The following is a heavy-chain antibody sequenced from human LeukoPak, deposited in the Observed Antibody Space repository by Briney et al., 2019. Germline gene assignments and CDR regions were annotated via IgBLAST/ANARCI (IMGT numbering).Heavy chain of an antibody. J-gene: IGHJ4*02. CDR1: GFTFSSYA. V-gene: IGHV3-23*01. CDR3: AKDPLY. Sequence: SGGSLRLSCAASGFTFSSYAISLGRPAPGEGLGLVSAICGSGGGTYYADSVKGRFTISRENPKNTLYLQMNSLRAEDTAVYYCAKDPLYWGQGTLVTVSS. CDR2: ICGSGGGT.